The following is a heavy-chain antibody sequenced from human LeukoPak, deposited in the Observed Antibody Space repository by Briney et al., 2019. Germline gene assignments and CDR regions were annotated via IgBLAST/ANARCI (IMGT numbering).Heavy chain of an antibody. V-gene: IGHV4-39*01. CDR3: ASQSFKYCYDSRGGRFDY. CDR2: IYYSGST. CDR1: GGSISSSSYY. J-gene: IGHJ4*02. D-gene: IGHD3-22*01. Sequence: PSETLSLTCTVSGGSISSSSYYWGWIRQPPGKGLEWIGTIYYSGSTYYHPSLKIRVTISVDTSNNQFSLKLSSVTAADTAVYYCASQSFKYCYDSRGGRFDYWGQGTLVTVSS.